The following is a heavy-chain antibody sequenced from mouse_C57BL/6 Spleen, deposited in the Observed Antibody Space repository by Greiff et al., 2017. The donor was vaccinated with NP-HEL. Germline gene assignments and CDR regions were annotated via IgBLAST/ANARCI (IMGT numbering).Heavy chain of an antibody. V-gene: IGHV6-6*01. Sequence: EVQGVESGGGLVQPGGSMKLSCAASGFTFSDAWMDWVRQSPEKGLEWVAEIRNKANNHATYYAESVKGRFTISRDDSKSSVYLQMNSLRAEDTGIYYCTRYYGSPYYYAMDYWGQGTSVTVSS. D-gene: IGHD2-2*01. CDR3: TRYYGSPYYYAMDY. J-gene: IGHJ4*01. CDR1: GFTFSDAW. CDR2: IRNKANNHAT.